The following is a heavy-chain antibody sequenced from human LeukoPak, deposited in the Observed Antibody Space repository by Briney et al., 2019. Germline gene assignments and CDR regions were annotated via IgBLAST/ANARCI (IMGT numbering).Heavy chain of an antibody. CDR2: MYSAGHT. V-gene: IGHV3-53*05. J-gene: IGHJ5*02. D-gene: IGHD3-22*01. CDR3: ARARCDTCGYGS. CDR1: GFTVSSNY. Sequence: PGGSLRLSCAASGFTVSSNYMSSVRQAPGKGLEWVAVMYSAGHTYYAGSVRGRFTISRDTSTNTLSLQMNSLRAEDTAEYYCARARCDTCGYGSWGQGALVTVSS.